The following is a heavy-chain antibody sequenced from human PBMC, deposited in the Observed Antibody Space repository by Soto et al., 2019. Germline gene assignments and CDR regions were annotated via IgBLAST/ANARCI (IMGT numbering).Heavy chain of an antibody. Sequence: QVQLVQSGAEVKKPGASVKVSCKASGYTFTSYDVNWVRQATGQGLEWMGWMNPNSGSAGYAQNFQGRVSMTRDTSISTAYMELTSLRSEDTAGYYCVRSVRGGTIDYWGQGTLVTVSS. CDR2: MNPNSGSA. CDR1: GYTFTSYD. D-gene: IGHD2-15*01. V-gene: IGHV1-8*01. J-gene: IGHJ4*02. CDR3: VRSVRGGTIDY.